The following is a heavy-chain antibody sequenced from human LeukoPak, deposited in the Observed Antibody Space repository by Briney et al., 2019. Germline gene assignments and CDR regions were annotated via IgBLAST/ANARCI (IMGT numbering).Heavy chain of an antibody. J-gene: IGHJ5*02. CDR1: GGSFSGYS. Sequence: PSETLSLPCAVYGGSFSGYSWSWIRQPPEKGLEWIGEITHSGSTNYNPSLRSRVTISVDTSKNRFSLKLSSVTAADTAVYYCARASTFNNWFDPWGQGTPVTVS. CDR2: ITHSGST. V-gene: IGHV4-34*01. D-gene: IGHD3-3*02. CDR3: ARASTFNNWFDP.